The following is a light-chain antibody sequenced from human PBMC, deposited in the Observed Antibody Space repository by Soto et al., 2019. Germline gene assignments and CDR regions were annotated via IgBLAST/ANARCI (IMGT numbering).Light chain of an antibody. J-gene: IGLJ1*01. CDR1: SSDVGGYNY. Sequence: QSVLTQPPSASGTPGQRVTISCTGTSSDVGGYNYVSWYQQHPGKAPKLMIYEVSNRPSGVSNRFSGSKSGNTASLTISGLQAEDEADYYCSSYTSIDVFGTGTKVTVL. CDR2: EVS. V-gene: IGLV2-14*01. CDR3: SSYTSIDV.